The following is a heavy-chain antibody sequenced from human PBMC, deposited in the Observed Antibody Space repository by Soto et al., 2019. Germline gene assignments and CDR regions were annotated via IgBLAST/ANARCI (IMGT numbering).Heavy chain of an antibody. CDR3: ARERIAVRGSYAFDI. J-gene: IGHJ3*02. Sequence: QVQLVQSGAEVKKPGSSVKVSCKASGGTFSSYASSWVRQAPGQGLEWMGGIIPIFGTANYAQKFQGRVTITADKSTSTAYMGLSSLRSEDTALYYCARERIAVRGSYAFDILGQGTMGTGSS. CDR1: GGTFSSYA. CDR2: IIPIFGTA. D-gene: IGHD6-19*01. V-gene: IGHV1-69*14.